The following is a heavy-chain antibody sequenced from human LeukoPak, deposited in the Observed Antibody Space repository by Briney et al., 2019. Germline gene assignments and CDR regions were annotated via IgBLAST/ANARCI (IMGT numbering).Heavy chain of an antibody. J-gene: IGHJ4*02. V-gene: IGHV4-61*05. CDR2: IYYSGST. CDR3: VGGNSAVEGGY. CDR1: GGSISSSPYY. Sequence: SETLSLTCTVSGGSISSSPYYWGWIRQPPGKGLEWIGYIYYSGSTNYNPSLKSRVTISVDTSKNQFSLKLSSVTAADTAVYYCVGGNSAVEGGYWGQGTLVTVSS. D-gene: IGHD4-23*01.